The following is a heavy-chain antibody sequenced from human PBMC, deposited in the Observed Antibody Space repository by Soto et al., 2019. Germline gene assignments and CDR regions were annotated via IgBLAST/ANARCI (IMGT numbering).Heavy chain of an antibody. Sequence: SLRLSCAASGFTFSSYGMHWVRQAPGKGLEWVAVISYDGSNKYYADSVKGRFTISRDNSKNTLYLQMNSLRAEDTAVYYCAKDRQAYWGQGTLVTASS. CDR3: AKDRQAY. CDR1: GFTFSSYG. J-gene: IGHJ4*02. CDR2: ISYDGSNK. V-gene: IGHV3-30*18.